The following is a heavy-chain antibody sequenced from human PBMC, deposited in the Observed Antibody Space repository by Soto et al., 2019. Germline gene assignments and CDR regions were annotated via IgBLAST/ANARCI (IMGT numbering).Heavy chain of an antibody. CDR2: IYHSGST. CDR1: GGSISSGGYS. V-gene: IGHV4-30-2*01. Sequence: SETLSLTCAVSGGSISSGGYSWSWIRQPPGKGLEWIGYIYHSGSTYYNPSLKSRVTISVDRSKNQFSLKLSSVTAADTAVYYCARVVGELFLDYWGQGTLVTVSS. CDR3: ARVVGELFLDY. J-gene: IGHJ4*02. D-gene: IGHD3-10*01.